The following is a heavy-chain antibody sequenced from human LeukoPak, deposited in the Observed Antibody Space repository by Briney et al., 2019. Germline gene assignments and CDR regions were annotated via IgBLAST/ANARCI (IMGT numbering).Heavy chain of an antibody. Sequence: GGSLRLSCAPSGFTFTSYGMHWVRPAPGKRLEWVAVISYDGSNKYYADSVKGHITISRDNSKNTLYLQMNSLRAQDTAVYYCAKDLTGRWLQSQYYFDYWGQGTLVTVSS. CDR1: GFTFTSYG. CDR2: ISYDGSNK. CDR3: AKDLTGRWLQSQYYFDY. J-gene: IGHJ4*02. D-gene: IGHD5-24*01. V-gene: IGHV3-30*18.